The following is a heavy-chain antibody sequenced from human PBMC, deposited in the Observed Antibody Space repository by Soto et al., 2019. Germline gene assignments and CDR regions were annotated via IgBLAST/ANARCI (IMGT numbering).Heavy chain of an antibody. CDR1: GGSISSGGYY. D-gene: IGHD3-10*01. CDR3: ARVQGWFGAPQYYYGMDV. J-gene: IGHJ6*02. CDR2: IYYSGST. Sequence: PSETLSLTCTVSGGSISSGGYYWSWIRQHPGKGLEWIGYIYYSGSTYYNPSLKSRVTIPVDTSKNQFSLKLSSVTAADTAVYYCARVQGWFGAPQYYYGMDVWGQGTTVTVSS. V-gene: IGHV4-31*03.